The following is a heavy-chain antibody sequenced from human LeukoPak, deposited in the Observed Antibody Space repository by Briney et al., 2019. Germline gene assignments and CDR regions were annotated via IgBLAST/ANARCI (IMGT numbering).Heavy chain of an antibody. V-gene: IGHV4-39*01. Sequence: PSETLSLTCTVSGGSISSSSYYWGWIRQPPGKGLEWIGSIYYSGSTHYNPSLKSRVTISVDTSKNQFSLKLSSVTAADTAVYYCARIIYSSGWYFDYWGQGTLVTVSS. D-gene: IGHD6-19*01. CDR3: ARIIYSSGWYFDY. J-gene: IGHJ4*02. CDR1: GGSISSSSYY. CDR2: IYYSGST.